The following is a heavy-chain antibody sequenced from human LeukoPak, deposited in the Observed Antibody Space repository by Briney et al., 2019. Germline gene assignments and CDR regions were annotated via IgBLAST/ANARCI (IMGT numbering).Heavy chain of an antibody. CDR1: GYTFTGYY. V-gene: IGHV1-2*02. CDR3: AREKVAAEPYHFDY. Sequence: GASVKVSCKASGYTFTGYYMHWVRQAPGQGLEWMGWISPNSGGTNYAQKFQGRVTMTRDTSISTAYMELSRLRSDDTAVYYCAREKVAAEPYHFDYWGQGTLVTVSS. CDR2: ISPNSGGT. D-gene: IGHD6-13*01. J-gene: IGHJ4*02.